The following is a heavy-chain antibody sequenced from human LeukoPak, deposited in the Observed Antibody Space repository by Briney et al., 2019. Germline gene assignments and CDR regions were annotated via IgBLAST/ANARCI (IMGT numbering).Heavy chain of an antibody. D-gene: IGHD1-14*01. CDR2: INAGNGST. J-gene: IGHJ3*02. CDR1: GYTFTSYA. CDR3: AKAFGSRKAFDI. Sequence: ASVKVSCKASGYTFTSYAMHWVRQAPGQRLEWMGWINAGNGSTKYSQKFQGRVTITRDTSASTAYMELSSLRSEDTAVYYCAKAFGSRKAFDIWGQGTMVTVSS. V-gene: IGHV1-3*01.